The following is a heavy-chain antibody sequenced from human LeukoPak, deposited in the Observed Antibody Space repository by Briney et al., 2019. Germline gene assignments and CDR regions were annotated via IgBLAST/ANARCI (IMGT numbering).Heavy chain of an antibody. D-gene: IGHD5-24*01. CDR3: AKDPSTLTIRDDY. CDR1: GFTFGSYG. CDR2: IHPSGTNT. V-gene: IGHV3-23*01. Sequence: QPGGSLRLSCAASGFTFGSYGMSWVRQAPGKGLEWVSTIHPSGTNTHYADSVKGRFTISRDNSKNKLFLLMSTLRADDTAIYYCAKDPSTLTIRDDYWGQGTLVTVSS. J-gene: IGHJ4*02.